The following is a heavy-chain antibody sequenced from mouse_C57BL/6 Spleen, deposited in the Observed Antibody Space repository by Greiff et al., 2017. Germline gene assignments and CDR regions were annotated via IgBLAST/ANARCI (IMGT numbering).Heavy chain of an antibody. CDR2: IWSDGST. V-gene: IGHV2-6*03. J-gene: IGHJ4*01. Sequence: QVQLQQSGPGLVAPSQSLSITCTVSGFSLTSYGVHWVRQPPGKGLEWLVVIWSDGSTTYNSALKSRLSISKDNSKSQVFLKMNSLQTDDTAMYYCARGGGFLYAMDYWGQGTSVTVSS. CDR3: ARGGGFLYAMDY. CDR1: GFSLTSYG.